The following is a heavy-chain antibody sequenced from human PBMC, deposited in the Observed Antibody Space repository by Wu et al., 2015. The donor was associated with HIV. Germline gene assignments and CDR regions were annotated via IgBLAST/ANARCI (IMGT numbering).Heavy chain of an antibody. CDR2: IIPLFATA. CDR3: ARGSILEMTTASFYYYVMDV. V-gene: IGHV1-69*05. CDR1: GGTFSNYA. J-gene: IGHJ6*02. Sequence: QVHLVQSGAEMKKPGSSVKVSCKAFGGTFSNYAISWVRQAPGQGLEWMGGIIPLFATANYAQKFQGRVTITTDESTSTAYMELTSLRSDDTAVYYCARGSILEMTTASFYYYVMDVWGQGTRSPSP. D-gene: IGHD5-24*01.